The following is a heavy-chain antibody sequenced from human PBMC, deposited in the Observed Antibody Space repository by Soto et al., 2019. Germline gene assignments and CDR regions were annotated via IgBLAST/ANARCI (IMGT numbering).Heavy chain of an antibody. CDR3: EGLTTKIADNSVYYYGVDV. V-gene: IGHV1-69*06. Sequence: QVQLVQSGPEVKKPGSSIKVSCKASGGTFSSYAVNWVRQAPGQGGEWLGGIIPVFPTPKYANKFQGRLTITADRPTSTTYMEVSSLTSEDTAVYYCEGLTTKIADNSVYYYGVDVWGQGTTVSVSS. J-gene: IGHJ6*02. CDR1: GGTFSSYA. D-gene: IGHD6-13*01. CDR2: IIPVFPTP.